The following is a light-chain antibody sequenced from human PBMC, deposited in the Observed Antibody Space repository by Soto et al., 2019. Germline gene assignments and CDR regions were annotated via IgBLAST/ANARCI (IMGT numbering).Light chain of an antibody. V-gene: IGKV1-5*01. CDR3: QHYNSYPYT. CDR1: QSISSW. Sequence: DIQITQSPSTLSASVVDRFTITCRASQSISSWLAWYQQKPGKAPKLLIYDASSLHSGVPSRFSGSGSGAEFTLTISSLQSDDFATYSCQHYNSYPYTFGQGTRLEIK. CDR2: DAS. J-gene: IGKJ2*01.